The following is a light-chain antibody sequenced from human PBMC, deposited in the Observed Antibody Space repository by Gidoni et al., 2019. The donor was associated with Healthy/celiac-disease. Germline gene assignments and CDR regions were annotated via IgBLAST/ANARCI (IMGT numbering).Light chain of an antibody. Sequence: ELVLTQSPATLSLSPGERATLSCRASQSVSSYLAWYQQKPGQAPRLLIFDASNRATGIPARFSGSGSGTDFTLTISSREPEDFAVYYCQQRSNWPPRLTFGEGTKVEIK. CDR1: QSVSSY. V-gene: IGKV3-11*01. J-gene: IGKJ4*01. CDR2: DAS. CDR3: QQRSNWPPRLT.